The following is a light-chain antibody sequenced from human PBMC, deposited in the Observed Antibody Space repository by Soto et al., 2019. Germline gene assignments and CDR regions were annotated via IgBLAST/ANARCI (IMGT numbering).Light chain of an antibody. V-gene: IGKV3-15*01. CDR2: GAS. CDR1: QSVSSN. Sequence: EIVMTQSPATLSVSPCERAALSCRASQSVSSNLAWYQQKPGQAPRLLIYGASTRATGIPARFSGSGSGTDFTLSISRLEPEDFAVYYCQQYANSPFTFGQGTKVDI. J-gene: IGKJ2*01. CDR3: QQYANSPFT.